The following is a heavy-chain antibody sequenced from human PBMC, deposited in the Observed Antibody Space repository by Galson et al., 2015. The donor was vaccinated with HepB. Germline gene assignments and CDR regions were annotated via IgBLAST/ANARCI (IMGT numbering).Heavy chain of an antibody. CDR2: GCHSGAS. Sequence: ETLSLTCTVSGASISTRNWWTWVRQSPGKGLEWLSGGCHSGASNYKPPLGRRVTLSVDTSENPFSLGLKYVSAADTAIYYCASLGYCSGEDDCHSTSWGQGTLVTVSS. D-gene: IGHD2-15*01. V-gene: IGHV4-4*02. CDR3: ASLGYCSGEDDCHSTS. J-gene: IGHJ4*02. CDR1: GASISTRNW.